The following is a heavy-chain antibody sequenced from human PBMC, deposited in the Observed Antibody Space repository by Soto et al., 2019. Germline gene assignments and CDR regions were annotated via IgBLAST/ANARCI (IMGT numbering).Heavy chain of an antibody. J-gene: IGHJ4*02. V-gene: IGHV1-69*12. D-gene: IGHD3-3*01. CDR1: GGTFSSYA. CDR2: IIPIFGTA. CDR3: AIVLRFLEWLNAYFDY. Sequence: QVQLVQSGAEVKKPGSSVKVSCKASGGTFSSYAISWVRQAPGQGLEWMGGIIPIFGTANYAQQFQGRVTITADESTSTTYMELSSLRSENTAVYYCAIVLRFLEWLNAYFDYWGQGTLVTVSS.